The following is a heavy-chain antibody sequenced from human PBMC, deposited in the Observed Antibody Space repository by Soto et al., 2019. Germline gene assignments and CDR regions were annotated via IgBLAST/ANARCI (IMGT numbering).Heavy chain of an antibody. CDR2: IYFTGTT. V-gene: IGHV4-30-4*01. D-gene: IGHD3-22*01. CDR3: ARLYWSYYASSGYLDQ. CDR1: NGSISNGDYY. Sequence: SETLSLTCTVSNGSISNGDYYWIWVRQPPGKGLESTGYIYFTGTTYYNPSLQSRLSISVDRSKNQMSLRLTSVTAADTAVYYCARLYWSYYASSGYLDQWGQGTLVTVSS. J-gene: IGHJ4*02.